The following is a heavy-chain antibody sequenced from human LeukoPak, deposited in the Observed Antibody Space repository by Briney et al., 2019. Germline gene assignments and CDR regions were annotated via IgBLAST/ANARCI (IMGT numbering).Heavy chain of an antibody. CDR1: GYTFTSYY. V-gene: IGHV1-46*01. D-gene: IGHD1-20*01. Sequence: GASVKVSCKASGYTFTSYYMHWVRQAPGQGLERMGIINPSGGSTSYAQKFQGRVTMTRDTSTSTVYMELSSLRSEDTAVYYCARMFLTGTSIDAFDVWGQGTMITVSS. CDR3: ARMFLTGTSIDAFDV. CDR2: INPSGGST. J-gene: IGHJ3*01.